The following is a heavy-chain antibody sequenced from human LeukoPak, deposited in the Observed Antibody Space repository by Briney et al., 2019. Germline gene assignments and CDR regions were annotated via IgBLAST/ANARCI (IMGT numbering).Heavy chain of an antibody. CDR2: ISTGGRTI. D-gene: IGHD6-13*01. Sequence: GGSLRLSCAASGFTFSSYEMNWVRQAPGKGLEWISYISTGGRTIYYADSVRGRFTISRDNAKNSLYLQMNSLGAEDTAVYFRARSGYYFDYWGQGTLVTVSS. CDR3: ARSGYYFDY. V-gene: IGHV3-48*03. J-gene: IGHJ4*02. CDR1: GFTFSSYE.